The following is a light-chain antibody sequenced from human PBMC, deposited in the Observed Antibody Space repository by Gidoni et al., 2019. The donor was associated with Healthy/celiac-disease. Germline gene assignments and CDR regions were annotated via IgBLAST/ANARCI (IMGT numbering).Light chain of an antibody. CDR3: RQALQNPST. Sequence: DIVMTQSPLSLPVTPGEPASISCRSSQSLLHSNGYNYLDWYLQKPGQSPQLLIYLGSNRASGVPNRFSGSGSGTDFTLKISRVEAEDVEVYYCRQALQNPSTFXPXTKVDIK. CDR1: QSLLHSNGYNY. J-gene: IGKJ3*01. CDR2: LGS. V-gene: IGKV2-28*01.